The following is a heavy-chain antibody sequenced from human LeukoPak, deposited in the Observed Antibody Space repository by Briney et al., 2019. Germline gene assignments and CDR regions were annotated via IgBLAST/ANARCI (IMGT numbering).Heavy chain of an antibody. D-gene: IGHD6-13*01. J-gene: IGHJ4*02. CDR2: ISYDGSNK. CDR3: AKTGIAAAGGDY. CDR1: GFTFSSYG. V-gene: IGHV3-30*18. Sequence: GPLRLSPAASGFTFSSYGMHWVRQAPGKGLEWVAVISYDGSNKYYADSVKGRFTISRDNSKNTLYLQMNSLRAEDTAVYYCAKTGIAAAGGDYWGQGTLVTVSS.